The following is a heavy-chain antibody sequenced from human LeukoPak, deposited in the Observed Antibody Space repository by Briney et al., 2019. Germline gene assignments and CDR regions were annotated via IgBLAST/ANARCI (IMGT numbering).Heavy chain of an antibody. CDR1: GYPLTRSY. CDR3: ARVRGVYCSSTSCYHFDY. D-gene: IGHD2-2*01. V-gene: IGHV1-2*02. CDR2: INPNSGGT. Sequence: APLKGSCKASGYPLTRSYIHWGRQAPGQRLGWMGWINPNSGGTNYAQKFQGRVTMTRDTSISTAYMELSRLRSDDTAVYYCARVRGVYCSSTSCYHFDYWGQGTLVTVSS. J-gene: IGHJ4*02.